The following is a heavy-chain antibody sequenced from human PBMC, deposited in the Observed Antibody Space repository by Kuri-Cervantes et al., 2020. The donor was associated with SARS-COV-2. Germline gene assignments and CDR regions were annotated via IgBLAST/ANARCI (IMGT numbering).Heavy chain of an antibody. CDR3: ARERATNFDY. CDR1: GFTFSSYE. J-gene: IGHJ4*02. V-gene: IGHV3-21*01. CDR2: ISSGSTYI. Sequence: GESLKISCAASGFTFSSYEMNWVRQAPGKGLEWVSSISSGSTYIYYADSVKGRFTISRDNAKNSLYLQMNSLRAEDTAVYYCARERATNFDYWGQGTLVTVSS.